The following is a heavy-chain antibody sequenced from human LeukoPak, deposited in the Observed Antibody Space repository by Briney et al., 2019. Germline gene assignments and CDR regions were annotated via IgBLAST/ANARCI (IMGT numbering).Heavy chain of an antibody. J-gene: IGHJ3*02. Sequence: SETLSLTCTVSGGSISSYYWSWIRQPAGKGLEWIGRIYTSGGTNYNPSLKSRVTMSVDTSKNQFSMKLSSVTAADTAVYYCARGPDILTGHDAFDIWGQGTMVTVSS. CDR3: ARGPDILTGHDAFDI. V-gene: IGHV4-4*07. CDR2: IYTSGGT. D-gene: IGHD3-9*01. CDR1: GGSISSYY.